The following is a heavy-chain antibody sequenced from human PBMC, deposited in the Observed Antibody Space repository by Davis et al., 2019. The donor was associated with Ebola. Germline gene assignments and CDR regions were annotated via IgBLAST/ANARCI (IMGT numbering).Heavy chain of an antibody. CDR3: ARDRGDSSGYYYFDY. J-gene: IGHJ4*02. V-gene: IGHV3-73*01. CDR1: GFTFSGSA. D-gene: IGHD3-22*01. CDR2: IRSKANSYAT. Sequence: ESLKISCAASGFTFSGSAMHWVRQASGKGLEWVGRIRSKANSYATAYAASVKGRFTISRDDSKNTAYLQMNSLKTEDTAVYYCARDRGDSSGYYYFDYWGQGTLVTVSS.